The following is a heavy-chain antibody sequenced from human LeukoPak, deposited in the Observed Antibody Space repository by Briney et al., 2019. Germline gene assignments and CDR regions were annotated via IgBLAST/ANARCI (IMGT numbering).Heavy chain of an antibody. V-gene: IGHV4-59*01. CDR1: GDSISSYY. J-gene: IGHJ3*02. Sequence: SETLSLTCTVSGDSISSYYWSWVRQPPGKGLEWVAYIYYSGSTNYNPSLKSRVTISVDTSKNQFSLKVSSVTDADTAVYYCARLGYCRSTSRHDAYGIWGQGTMVTVSS. D-gene: IGHD2-2*01. CDR2: IYYSGST. CDR3: ARLGYCRSTSRHDAYGI.